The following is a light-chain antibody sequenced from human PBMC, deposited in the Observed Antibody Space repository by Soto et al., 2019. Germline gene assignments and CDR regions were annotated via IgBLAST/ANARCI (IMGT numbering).Light chain of an antibody. Sequence: EIVLTQSPATLSLSPVERATLSCRASQRVSSYLAGYQQRPGQAPRLLIYDASTRATGIPARFSGSGSGTDFPLTISSLEPEDVAVYYCQQRRNWPPFGFGGGTKVEIK. CDR1: QRVSSY. CDR3: QQRRNWPPFG. J-gene: IGKJ4*01. CDR2: DAS. V-gene: IGKV3-11*01.